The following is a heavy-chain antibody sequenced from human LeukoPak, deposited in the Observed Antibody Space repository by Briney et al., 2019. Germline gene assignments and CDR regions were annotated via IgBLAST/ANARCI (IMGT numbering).Heavy chain of an antibody. CDR2: IYTSGST. CDR1: GGSISSCY. V-gene: IGHV4-4*07. CDR3: ARDSAYYYDSSGYYPAFDI. Sequence: PSETLSLTCTVSGGSISSCYWSWIRQPAGKGLEWIGRIYTSGSTNYNPSLKSRVTMSVDTSKNQFSLKLSSVTAADTAVYYCARDSAYYYDSSGYYPAFDIWGQGTMVTVSS. D-gene: IGHD3-22*01. J-gene: IGHJ3*02.